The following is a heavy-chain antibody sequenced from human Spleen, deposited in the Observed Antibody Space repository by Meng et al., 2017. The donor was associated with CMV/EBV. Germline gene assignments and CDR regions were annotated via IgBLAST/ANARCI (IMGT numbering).Heavy chain of an antibody. V-gene: IGHV3-7*01. CDR3: ARETPIVVVPAEDYFDY. J-gene: IGHJ4*02. CDR2: IKEDGSEK. Sequence: GESLKISCAASGFTLSNYWMTWVRQAPGKGLEWVANIKEDGSEKYYVDSVKGRFTISRDDAKNSLYLQMNSLRAEDTAVYYCARETPIVVVPAEDYFDYWGQGTLVTVSS. CDR1: GFTLSNYW. D-gene: IGHD2-2*01.